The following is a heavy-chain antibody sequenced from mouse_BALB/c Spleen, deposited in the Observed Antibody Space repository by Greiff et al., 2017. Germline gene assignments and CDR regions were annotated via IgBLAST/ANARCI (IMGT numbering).Heavy chain of an antibody. CDR2: IDPSDSET. CDR3: ARWEGYEFAY. V-gene: IGHV1S126*01. D-gene: IGHD2-14*01. J-gene: IGHJ3*01. CDR1: GYSFTSYW. Sequence: VQLQQSGPQLVRPGASVKISCKASGYSFTSYWMHWVKQRPGQGLEWIGMIDPSDSETRLNQKFKDKATLTVDKSSSTAYMQLSSPTSEDSAVYYCARWEGYEFAYWGQGTLVTVSA.